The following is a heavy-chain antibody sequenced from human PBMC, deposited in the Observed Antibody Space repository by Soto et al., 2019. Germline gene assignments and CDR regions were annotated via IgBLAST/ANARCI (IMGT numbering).Heavy chain of an antibody. D-gene: IGHD3-16*01. CDR1: GGSIRSAGHY. CDR2: INDSGST. J-gene: IGHJ6*02. Sequence: PSETLSLTCTVSGGSIRSAGHYWSWIRQHPGKGLEWIGYINDSGSTFYNPSLRSRLNISLDTSQNQFSLKLNSVTAADTAVYFCARVPSPFDFYYAMDVWGQGTTVTVSS. CDR3: ARVPSPFDFYYAMDV. V-gene: IGHV4-30-4*02.